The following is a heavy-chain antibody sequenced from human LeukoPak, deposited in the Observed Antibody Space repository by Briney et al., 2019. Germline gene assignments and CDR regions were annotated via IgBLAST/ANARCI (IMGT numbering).Heavy chain of an antibody. CDR3: AKRGEIVATRDPDY. CDR1: GFTFSSYG. Sequence: GGSLRLSCAASGFTFSSYGMHWVRQAPGKGLEWVAVISYDGSNKYYVDSVKGRFTISRDNSKNTLYLQMNSLRAEDTAVYYCAKRGEIVATRDPDYWGQGTLVTVSS. CDR2: ISYDGSNK. V-gene: IGHV3-30*18. J-gene: IGHJ4*02. D-gene: IGHD5-12*01.